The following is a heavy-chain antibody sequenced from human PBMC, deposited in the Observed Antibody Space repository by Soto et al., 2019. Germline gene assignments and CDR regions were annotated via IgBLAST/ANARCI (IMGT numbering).Heavy chain of an antibody. CDR3: ARDRWAAAGPFDY. V-gene: IGHV3-21*01. CDR1: GFTFSSYS. J-gene: IGHJ4*02. D-gene: IGHD6-13*01. Sequence: EVQLVESGGGLVKPGGSLRLSCAASGFTFSSYSMNWVRQAPGKGLEWVSSISSSSSYIYYAGSVKGRFTISRDNAKNSLYLQMNSLRAEDTAVYYCARDRWAAAGPFDYWGQGTLVTVSS. CDR2: ISSSSSYI.